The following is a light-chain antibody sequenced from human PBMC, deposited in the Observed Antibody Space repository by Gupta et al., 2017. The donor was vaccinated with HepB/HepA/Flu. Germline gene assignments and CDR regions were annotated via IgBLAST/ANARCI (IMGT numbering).Light chain of an antibody. CDR2: GAS. CDR3: QQYKNWPRT. J-gene: IGKJ2*01. V-gene: IGKV3-15*01. CDR1: QSVSRN. Sequence: IVMTPSPATLSVSPGERATLSCRASQSVSRNLTWYQQKPGQAPRLLVYGASARATGIPARFSGSGSGTECTLTISSLQSEDFAVYYCQQYKNWPRTFGQGTKLEIK.